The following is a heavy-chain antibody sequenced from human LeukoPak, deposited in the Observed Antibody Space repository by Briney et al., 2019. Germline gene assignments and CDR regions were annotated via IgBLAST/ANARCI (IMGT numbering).Heavy chain of an antibody. J-gene: IGHJ5*02. CDR2: IKQDGNEK. CDR1: GFTFSSYW. V-gene: IGHV3-7*01. CDR3: ARPLLYYYGSETYFWFDL. D-gene: IGHD3-10*01. Sequence: GGSLRLSCAASGFTFSSYWMSWVRQAPGKGLEWVASIKQDGNEKYYVDSVKGRFTISRDSAEKTLYLQMKSLKAEDTAFYYCARPLLYYYGSETYFWFDLWGQGTLVTVSS.